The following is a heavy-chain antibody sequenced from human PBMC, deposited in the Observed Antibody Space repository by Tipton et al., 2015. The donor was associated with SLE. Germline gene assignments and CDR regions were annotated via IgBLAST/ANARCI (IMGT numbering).Heavy chain of an antibody. Sequence: QLVQSGAEVKKPGESLKISCKASGYIFTSYWIGWVRQMPGKGLEYMGIIYPDDSDTTYSPFFQGQVTISADKSINTAFLQWDSLKASDTAIYYCARLSSSWLYWGQGTLVTVSS. CDR2: IYPDDSDT. D-gene: IGHD6-13*01. CDR3: ARLSSSWLY. CDR1: GYIFTSYW. V-gene: IGHV5-51*03. J-gene: IGHJ4*02.